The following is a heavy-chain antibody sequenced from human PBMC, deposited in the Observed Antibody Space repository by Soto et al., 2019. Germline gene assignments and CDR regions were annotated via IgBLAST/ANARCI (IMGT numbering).Heavy chain of an antibody. J-gene: IGHJ4*02. CDR1: GFTFSSYS. Sequence: EVQLVESGGGLVKPGGSLRLSCAASGFTFSSYSMNWVRQAPGKGLEWVSSISSSSSYIYYADSVKGRFTISRDNAKNSLYLQTNSLRAEDTAVYYCARETYYYGSGNLGYWGQGTLVTVSS. D-gene: IGHD3-10*01. CDR3: ARETYYYGSGNLGY. V-gene: IGHV3-21*01. CDR2: ISSSSSYI.